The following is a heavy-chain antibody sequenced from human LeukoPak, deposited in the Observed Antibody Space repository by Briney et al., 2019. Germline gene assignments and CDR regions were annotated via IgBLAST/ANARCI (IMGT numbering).Heavy chain of an antibody. Sequence: GESLKISCKGSGYSFTSYWIGWVRQMPGKGLEWMGIIYPGDSDTRYSPSFQGQVTISADKSISTAYLQWSSLKASDTAMYYCARQRYGSGSSSYYYYGMDVWGQGTTVTVS. CDR3: ARQRYGSGSSSYYYYGMDV. D-gene: IGHD3-10*01. V-gene: IGHV5-51*01. J-gene: IGHJ6*02. CDR1: GYSFTSYW. CDR2: IYPGDSDT.